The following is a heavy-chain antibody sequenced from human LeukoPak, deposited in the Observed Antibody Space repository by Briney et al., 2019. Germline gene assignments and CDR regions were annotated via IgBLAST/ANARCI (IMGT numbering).Heavy chain of an antibody. Sequence: PSETPSLTCSVSGGSIRSNSYLWGWIRQPPGQGLEWIGIIHYSGSIYYSPSLKSRLSISIDTSKNQFSLKLSSVTSANTAVYYAASQTILVRGAIRLFDASDIWGQGTVVTVSS. CDR3: ASQTILVRGAIRLFDASDI. V-gene: IGHV4-39*01. D-gene: IGHD3-10*01. J-gene: IGHJ3*02. CDR2: IHYSGSI. CDR1: GGSIRSNSYL.